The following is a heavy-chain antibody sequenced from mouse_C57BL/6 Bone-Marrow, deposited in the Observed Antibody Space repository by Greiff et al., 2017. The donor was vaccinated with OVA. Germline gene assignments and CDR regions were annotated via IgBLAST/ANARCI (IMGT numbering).Heavy chain of an antibody. J-gene: IGHJ3*01. D-gene: IGHD2-2*01. Sequence: VKLLESGPGLVQPSQSLSITCTVSGFSLTSYGVHWVRQSPGKGLEWLGVIWSGGSTDYNAAFISRLSISKDNSKSQVFFKMNSLQADDTAIYYCARTYRVTTGSWFAYWGQGTLVTVSA. CDR3: ARTYRVTTGSWFAY. CDR2: IWSGGST. V-gene: IGHV2-2*01. CDR1: GFSLTSYG.